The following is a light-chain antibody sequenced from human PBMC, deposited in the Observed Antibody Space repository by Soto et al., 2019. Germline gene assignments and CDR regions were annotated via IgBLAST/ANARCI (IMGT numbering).Light chain of an antibody. Sequence: QSVLTQPASVSGSPGQSITISCTGTSSDFVGYNYVSWYQQHPVKAPKLMIYDVTNRPSGVSDRFSGSKPGNTASLTISGLQAEDEADYYCSSYTSSSTPYVFGTGTKVTVL. V-gene: IGLV2-14*01. CDR1: SSDFVGYNY. CDR3: SSYTSSSTPYV. J-gene: IGLJ1*01. CDR2: DVT.